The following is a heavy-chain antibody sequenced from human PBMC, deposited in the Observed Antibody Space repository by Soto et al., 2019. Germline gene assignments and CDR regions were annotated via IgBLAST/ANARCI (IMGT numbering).Heavy chain of an antibody. J-gene: IGHJ4*02. V-gene: IGHV3-21*01. Sequence: GGSLRLSCAASGFTFTSYTVNWVRQAPGKGLEWVSCISSSSSYIYYADSVKGRFTISRDNARNSLYLQMNSLRAEDTAVYYCARGGTNIVVVPDAMTYWGQGTLVTVSS. CDR3: ARGGTNIVVVPDAMTY. D-gene: IGHD2-2*01. CDR1: GFTFTSYT. CDR2: ISSSSSYI.